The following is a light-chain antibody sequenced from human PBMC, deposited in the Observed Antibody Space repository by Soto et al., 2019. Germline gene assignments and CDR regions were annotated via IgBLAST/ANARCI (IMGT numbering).Light chain of an antibody. CDR1: QNIDNY. Sequence: DIQMTQSPSSLSASVGERDTITCRASQNIDNYSNWYQQKPGKAPNLLTDAASRLQSGVPSRFSGSGSGTEFTLTISILQPDDFATYFCQQSYTTPRTFGQGTRVEIK. V-gene: IGKV1-39*01. CDR3: QQSYTTPRT. CDR2: AAS. J-gene: IGKJ1*01.